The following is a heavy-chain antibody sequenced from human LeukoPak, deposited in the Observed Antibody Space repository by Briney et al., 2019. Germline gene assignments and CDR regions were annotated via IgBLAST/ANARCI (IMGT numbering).Heavy chain of an antibody. J-gene: IGHJ6*02. CDR1: GFMFNSYA. Sequence: GGSLRLSCAASGFMFNSYAMSWVRQAPGKGLEWVSAIVGSGSTTYYADSVKGRFTISRDNFKNTLYLQMNSLRVEDVAVYYCAKPVAGPYFYYYNGMDVWGQGTTVTVSS. V-gene: IGHV3-23*01. CDR3: AKPVAGPYFYYYNGMDV. CDR2: IVGSGSTT. D-gene: IGHD6-19*01.